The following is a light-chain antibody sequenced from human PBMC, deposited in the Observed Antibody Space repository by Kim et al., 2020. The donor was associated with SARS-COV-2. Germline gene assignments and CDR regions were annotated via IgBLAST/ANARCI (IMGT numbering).Light chain of an antibody. J-gene: IGKJ4*01. Sequence: EIVLTQSPGTLSLSPGERATLSCRASQSVSSRYLGWFQQKPGQAPRLLIYAVSSRATGIPDRFSGSGSGTDFTLTISRLEPEDFAVYYCQQYSDSPLTFGGGTKVEIK. CDR3: QQYSDSPLT. V-gene: IGKV3-20*01. CDR1: QSVSSRY. CDR2: AVS.